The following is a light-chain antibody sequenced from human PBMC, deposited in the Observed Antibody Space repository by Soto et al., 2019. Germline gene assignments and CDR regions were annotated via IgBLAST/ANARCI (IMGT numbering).Light chain of an antibody. CDR2: EAS. CDR1: QSISAW. V-gene: IGKV1-5*03. CDR3: EQVNSFPIT. Sequence: DIRMTQSPSTLSASVGDRVTITCRASQSISAWLAWYQQKPGKAPNLLIYEASSLESGVPSRFSGSGSGTDFTLTISSLQPEDFATYYCEQVNSFPITYGQGTRLEIK. J-gene: IGKJ5*01.